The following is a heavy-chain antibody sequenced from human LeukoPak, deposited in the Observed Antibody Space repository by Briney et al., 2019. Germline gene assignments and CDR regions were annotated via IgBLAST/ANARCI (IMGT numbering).Heavy chain of an antibody. CDR2: INHSGST. V-gene: IGHV4-34*01. D-gene: IGHD2-21*02. CDR1: GGSFSGYY. CDR3: ARGVPAIVVVTARNWFDP. J-gene: IGHJ5*02. Sequence: SETLSLTCAAYGGSFSGYYWSWIRQPPGKGLEWIGEINHSGSTNYNPSLKSRVTISVDTSKNQFSLKLSSVTAADTAVYYCARGVPAIVVVTARNWFDPWGQGTLVTVSS.